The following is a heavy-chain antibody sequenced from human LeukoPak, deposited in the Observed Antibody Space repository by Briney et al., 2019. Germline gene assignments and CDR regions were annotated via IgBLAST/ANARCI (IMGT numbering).Heavy chain of an antibody. CDR1: GFTFSSYS. J-gene: IGHJ6*02. Sequence: GGSLRLSCAASGFTFSSYSMNWVRQAPGKGLEWVSYISSSSSTIYSADSVKGRFTTSRDNSKNTLHLQMHSLRPEDTAVYSCAKDAVNCSGTSCSYGMDVWGQGTTVTVSS. V-gene: IGHV3-48*01. CDR3: AKDAVNCSGTSCSYGMDV. CDR2: ISSSSSTI. D-gene: IGHD2-2*01.